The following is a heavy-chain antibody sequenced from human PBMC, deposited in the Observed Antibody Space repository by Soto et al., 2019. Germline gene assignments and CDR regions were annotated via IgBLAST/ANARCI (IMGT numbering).Heavy chain of an antibody. Sequence: QITLKESGPTLVRPTQTLTLTCTFSGFSLSTTGVGVGWIRQPPGKALEWLALIYWDDDKRYSPSLKSRLTITKETSKKEVILTMTNMDPVDTATYYCAQSLRDYGLGRERANYFDSWGQGTLVTVSS. D-gene: IGHD3-10*01. V-gene: IGHV2-5*02. CDR2: IYWDDDK. J-gene: IGHJ4*02. CDR3: AQSLRDYGLGRERANYFDS. CDR1: GFSLSTTGVG.